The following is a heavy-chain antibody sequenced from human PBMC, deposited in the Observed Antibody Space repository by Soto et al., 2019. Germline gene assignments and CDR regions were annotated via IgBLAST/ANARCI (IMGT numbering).Heavy chain of an antibody. CDR1: GGSISSGGYY. CDR3: ARTYDILNGYLGYNWFDP. J-gene: IGHJ5*02. CDR2: IYYSGST. Sequence: PSETLSLTCTVSGGSISSGGYYWSWIRQHPGKGLEWIGYIYYSGSTYYNPSLKSRVTISVDTSKNQFSLKLSSVTAADTAVYYCARTYDILNGYLGYNWFDPWGQGTLVTVSS. D-gene: IGHD3-9*01. V-gene: IGHV4-31*03.